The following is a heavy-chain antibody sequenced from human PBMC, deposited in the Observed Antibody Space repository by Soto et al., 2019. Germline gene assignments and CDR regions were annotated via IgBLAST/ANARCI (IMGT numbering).Heavy chain of an antibody. D-gene: IGHD6-13*01. J-gene: IGHJ5*02. CDR2: IYYSGST. V-gene: IGHV4-59*02. CDR1: GGCVKSSY. CDR3: ARVEYSSSWYDSPNWFDP. Sequence: SWCMAISGAVCGGCVKSSYWTLIWQPPGKGLEWIGYIYYSGSTNYNPSLKSRVTISVDTSKNQFSLKLSSVTAADTAVYYCARVEYSSSWYDSPNWFDPWGQGTLVTVSS.